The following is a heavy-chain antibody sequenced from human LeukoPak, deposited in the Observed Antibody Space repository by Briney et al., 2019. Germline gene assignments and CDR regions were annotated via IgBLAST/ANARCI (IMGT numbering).Heavy chain of an antibody. CDR1: GGTFSSYA. CDR3: ARGSPQGWLHFDAFDI. V-gene: IGHV1-69*05. J-gene: IGHJ3*02. CDR2: IIPIFGTA. D-gene: IGHD5-12*01. Sequence: SVKVSCKASGGTFSSYAISWVRQAPGQGLEWMGGIIPIFGTANYAQKFQGRVTITTDESTSTAYMELSSLRSEDTAVYYCARGSPQGWLHFDAFDIWGQGTMVTVSS.